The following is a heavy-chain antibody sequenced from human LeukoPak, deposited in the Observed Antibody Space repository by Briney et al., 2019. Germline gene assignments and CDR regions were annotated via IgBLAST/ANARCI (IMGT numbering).Heavy chain of an antibody. CDR1: GFTFSSYA. CDR3: ARVRRDGYNSLYYYYYMDV. CDR2: ISDSGGST. Sequence: GGSLRLSCAASGFTFSSYAMTWVRQAPGKGLEWVSAISDSGGSTYYADSVKGRFTISRDNSKNTLYLQMNSLRAEDTAVYYCARVRRDGYNSLYYYYYMDVWGKGTTVTVSS. D-gene: IGHD5-24*01. V-gene: IGHV3-23*01. J-gene: IGHJ6*03.